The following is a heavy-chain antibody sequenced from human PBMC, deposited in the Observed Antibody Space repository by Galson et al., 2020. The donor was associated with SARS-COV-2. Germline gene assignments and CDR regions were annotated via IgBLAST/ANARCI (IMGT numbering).Heavy chain of an antibody. J-gene: IGHJ4*02. D-gene: IGHD3-10*01. CDR2: IFYSGST. Sequence: SETLSLTCTVSGGSISGYYWSWIRQPPGKGRGWMGYIFYSGSTNYNPSLKGRVTISVDTSKNQFSLRLSSVTAADTAVYYCARGFGESWGQGTLVTVSS. CDR3: ARGFGES. CDR1: GGSISGYY. V-gene: IGHV4-59*13.